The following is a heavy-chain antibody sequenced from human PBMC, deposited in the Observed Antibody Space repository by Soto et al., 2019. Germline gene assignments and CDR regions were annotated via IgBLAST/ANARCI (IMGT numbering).Heavy chain of an antibody. D-gene: IGHD5-12*01. CDR3: ARVEWLRQGGLDY. V-gene: IGHV3-74*01. J-gene: IGHJ4*02. CDR2: INSDGSIT. Sequence: EVQLVESGGGLVQPGGSLRLSCAASGFTFSSYWMHWVRQAPGKGLVWVSRINSDGSITSYEDSVKGRFTISRDNAKNTLHLQMNRLRGEDTAVYYCARVEWLRQGGLDYWGQGTMDTVSS. CDR1: GFTFSSYW.